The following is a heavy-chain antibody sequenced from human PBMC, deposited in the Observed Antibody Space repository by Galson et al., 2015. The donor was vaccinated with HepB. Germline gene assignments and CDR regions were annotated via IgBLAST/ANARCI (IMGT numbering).Heavy chain of an antibody. Sequence: CAASGFTFSTYAGFWVRQAPGKGLDWVSGISGSGAGTYYADSVKGRFTISRDNSKNMIYLQMNSLRVEDTAVYYCAKEYSGFHGASYVYYGIDVWGRGTMVSVSS. CDR3: AKEYSGFHGASYVYYGIDV. J-gene: IGHJ6*02. CDR1: GFTFSTYA. D-gene: IGHD6-19*01. CDR2: ISGSGAGT. V-gene: IGHV3-23*01.